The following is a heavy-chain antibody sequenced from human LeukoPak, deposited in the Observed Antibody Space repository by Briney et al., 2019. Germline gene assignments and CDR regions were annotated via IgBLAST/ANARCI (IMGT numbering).Heavy chain of an antibody. D-gene: IGHD7-27*01. CDR3: AKGVWAPRFDS. Sequence: SETRSLTCAVYAASFSYDYWRWNRQAPGKVREWIGEINHSGSITYNPSLKSRETILAEKYKSEFSLRLSAVTAADTAVYYCAKGVWAPRFDSWGQGTLVTVSS. CDR1: AASFSYDY. V-gene: IGHV4-34*01. CDR2: INHSGSI. J-gene: IGHJ5*01.